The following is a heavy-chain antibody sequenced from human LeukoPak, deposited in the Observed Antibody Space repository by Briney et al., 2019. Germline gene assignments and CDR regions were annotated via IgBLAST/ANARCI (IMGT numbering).Heavy chain of an antibody. Sequence: GGSLRLSCAASGFTFSSYWMHWVRQAPGEGLVWVSRINSDGTSTSYADSVKGRFTISRDNAKNTLYLQMNSLRAEDTAVYYCVTPHYFIDYWGQGTLVTVSS. CDR2: INSDGTST. CDR3: VTPHYFIDY. CDR1: GFTFSSYW. V-gene: IGHV3-74*01. D-gene: IGHD2/OR15-2a*01. J-gene: IGHJ4*02.